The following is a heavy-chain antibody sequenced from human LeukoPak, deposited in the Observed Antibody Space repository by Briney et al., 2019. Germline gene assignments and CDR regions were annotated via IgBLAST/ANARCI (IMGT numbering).Heavy chain of an antibody. D-gene: IGHD6-6*01. V-gene: IGHV3-48*01. Sequence: GGSLRLSCAASGFTFSTYSMNWVRQAPGKGLEWVSYISSSSSTIYYADSVKGRFTISRDNAKNSLYLQMNSLRAEDTAVYYCARTGIAARPTRDFDYWGQGTLVTVSS. CDR3: ARTGIAARPTRDFDY. J-gene: IGHJ4*02. CDR2: ISSSSSTI. CDR1: GFTFSTYS.